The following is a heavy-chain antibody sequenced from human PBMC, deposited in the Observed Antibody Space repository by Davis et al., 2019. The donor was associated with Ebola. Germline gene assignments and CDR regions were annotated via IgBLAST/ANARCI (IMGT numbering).Heavy chain of an antibody. Sequence: ASVKVSCKVSGYTLTELSMHWVRQAPGKGLEWMGGFDPEDGETIYAQKFQGRVTMTEDTSTDTAYMELSSLRSEDTAVYYCATDEAGATRYYYYGMDVWGQGTTVTVSS. V-gene: IGHV1-24*01. CDR2: FDPEDGET. D-gene: IGHD1-26*01. CDR1: GYTLTELS. CDR3: ATDEAGATRYYYYGMDV. J-gene: IGHJ6*02.